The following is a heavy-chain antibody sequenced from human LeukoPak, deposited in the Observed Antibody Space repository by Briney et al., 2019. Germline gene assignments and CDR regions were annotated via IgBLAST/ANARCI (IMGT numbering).Heavy chain of an antibody. CDR1: GYSFTSYW. V-gene: IGHV5-51*01. J-gene: IGHJ5*02. D-gene: IGHD3-3*01. CDR3: AGSITIFGVVTQFDP. Sequence: GESLKISCKGSGYSFTSYWIGWVRQMPGKGLEWMGIIYPGDSDTRYSPSFQGQVTISADKSISTAYLPWSSLKASDTAMYYCAGSITIFGVVTQFDPWGQGTLVTVSS. CDR2: IYPGDSDT.